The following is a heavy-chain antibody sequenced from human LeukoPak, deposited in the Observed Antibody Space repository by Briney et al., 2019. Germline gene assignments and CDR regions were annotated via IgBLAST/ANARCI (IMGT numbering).Heavy chain of an antibody. Sequence: GASVKVSCKASGYTFTGYYMHWVRQAPGQGLEWMGRINPNSGGTNYAQKFQGRVTMTRDKSISTAYMELSRLRSDDTAVYYCARFVDTAMDAFDIWGQGTMVTVSS. V-gene: IGHV1-2*06. CDR1: GYTFTGYY. CDR2: INPNSGGT. J-gene: IGHJ3*02. CDR3: ARFVDTAMDAFDI. D-gene: IGHD5-18*01.